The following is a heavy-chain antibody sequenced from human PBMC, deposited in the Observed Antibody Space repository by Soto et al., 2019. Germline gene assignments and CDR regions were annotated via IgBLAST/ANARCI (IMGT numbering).Heavy chain of an antibody. CDR1: GFSFSNYW. D-gene: IGHD3-10*02. CDR3: TTVPMSYYYYYGMDV. J-gene: IGHJ6*02. V-gene: IGHV3-74*01. CDR2: IKGDGSET. Sequence: GGSLRLSCAASGFSFSNYWMHWVRQAPGKGLVWVSRIKGDGSETNYADSVKGRFTISRDNAKNTLYLQMNSLKTEDTAVYYCTTVPMSYYYYYGMDVWGQGTTVTVSS.